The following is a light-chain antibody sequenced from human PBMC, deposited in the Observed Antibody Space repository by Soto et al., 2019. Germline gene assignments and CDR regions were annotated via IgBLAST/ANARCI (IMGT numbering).Light chain of an antibody. CDR3: SQYGSSLYT. Sequence: EIVLTQSPDTLSLSPGERATLSCRASLSVTSNYLAWYQQIPGQAPRLLIYDASRRAPGIPDRFSGSGSGTDFTLTISRLEPEDFPVYYSSQYGSSLYTFGQGTKLEIK. J-gene: IGKJ2*01. CDR1: LSVTSNY. CDR2: DAS. V-gene: IGKV3-20*01.